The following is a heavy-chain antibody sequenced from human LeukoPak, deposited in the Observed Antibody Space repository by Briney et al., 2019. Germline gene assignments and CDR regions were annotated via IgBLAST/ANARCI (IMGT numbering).Heavy chain of an antibody. CDR1: GGTFSSYA. J-gene: IGHJ4*02. D-gene: IGHD5-24*01. V-gene: IGHV1-69*05. CDR3: ARGVMAEGYFDY. Sequence: SVKVSCKASGGTFSSYAISWVRQAPGQGLEWMGGIIPIFGTANYAQKFQGRDTITTDESTSTAYMELSSLRSEDTAVYYCARGVMAEGYFDYWGQGTLVTVSS. CDR2: IIPIFGTA.